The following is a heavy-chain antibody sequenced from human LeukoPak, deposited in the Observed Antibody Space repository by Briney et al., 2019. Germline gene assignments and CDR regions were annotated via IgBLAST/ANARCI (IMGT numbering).Heavy chain of an antibody. Sequence: SGPTLVNPTQTLTLTCTFSGFSLSTSGVGVGWIRQPPGKALEWLALIYWNDDKRYSPSLKSRLTITKDTSKNQVVLTVTNVGPVDTATYYCAQSLRYYDILTGYYSFDPWGQGTLVTVSS. J-gene: IGHJ5*02. CDR3: AQSLRYYDILTGYYSFDP. CDR1: GFSLSTSGVG. D-gene: IGHD3-9*01. V-gene: IGHV2-5*01. CDR2: IYWNDDK.